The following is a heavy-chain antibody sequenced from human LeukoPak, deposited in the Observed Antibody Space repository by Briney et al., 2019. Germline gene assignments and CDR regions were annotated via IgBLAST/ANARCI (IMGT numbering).Heavy chain of an antibody. CDR3: ARGYYDSRGYSNTFDI. Sequence: PSETLSLTCAVYGGSFSGYYWSWIRQPPGKGLEWIGEINHSGSTNYNPSLKSRVTISVDASNNQFSLRLSSVTAADTAFYYCARGYYDSRGYSNTFDIWGQGTLVTVSS. CDR2: INHSGST. CDR1: GGSFSGYY. J-gene: IGHJ3*02. D-gene: IGHD3-22*01. V-gene: IGHV4-34*01.